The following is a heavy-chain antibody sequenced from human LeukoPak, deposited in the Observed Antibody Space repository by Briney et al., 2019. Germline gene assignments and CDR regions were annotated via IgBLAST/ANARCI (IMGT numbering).Heavy chain of an antibody. CDR1: GCTFTSYY. V-gene: IGHV1-46*01. J-gene: IGHJ5*02. D-gene: IGHD3-10*01. CDR2: INPSGGST. CDR3: ARDKVRGVIIKAGWFDP. Sequence: ASVKVSCKASGCTFTSYYMHWVRRAPGQGLEWMGIINPSGGSTSYAQKFQGRVTMTRDTSTSTVYMELSSLRSEDTAVYYCARDKVRGVIIKAGWFDPWGQGTLVTVSS.